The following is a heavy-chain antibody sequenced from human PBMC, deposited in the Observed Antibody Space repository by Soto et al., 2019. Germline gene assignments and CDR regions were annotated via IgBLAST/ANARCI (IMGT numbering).Heavy chain of an antibody. D-gene: IGHD2-15*01. CDR1: GGTFSTYT. J-gene: IGHJ4*02. Sequence: QVQLVQSGAEVKKPGSSVKVSCKASGGTFSTYTITWVRQAPGQGLEWMGRIIPFLDITNFAQKFQGRVTITADKYTSTDYMELSRVRSADSAVYYCASLTCRGYGCYSSTWANNHYDNCGQGTQVSVFS. CDR2: IIPFLDIT. CDR3: ASLTCRGYGCYSSTWANNHYDN. V-gene: IGHV1-69*02.